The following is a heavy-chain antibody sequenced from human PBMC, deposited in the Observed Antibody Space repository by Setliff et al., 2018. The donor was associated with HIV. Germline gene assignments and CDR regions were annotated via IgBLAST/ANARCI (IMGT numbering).Heavy chain of an antibody. CDR3: ARDRDIVVVPASPQGYYYYMDV. CDR1: GDSISNYY. V-gene: IGHV4-4*07. CDR2: IYSSGST. D-gene: IGHD2-2*01. Sequence: PSETLSLTCTVSGDSISNYYWSWIRQPAGKGLEWIGRIYSSGSTNYNPSLKSRVTISINTSKNQFSLKLSSVTAADTAVYYCARDRDIVVVPASPQGYYYYMDVWGKGTTVTVSS. J-gene: IGHJ6*03.